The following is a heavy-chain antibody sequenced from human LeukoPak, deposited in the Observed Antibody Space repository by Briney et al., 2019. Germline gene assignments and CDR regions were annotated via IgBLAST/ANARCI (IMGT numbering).Heavy chain of an antibody. CDR1: GGSFSGYY. CDR3: ARGLRDYVWGSYRYRGAIVDY. Sequence: KPSETLSLTCAVYGGSFSGYYWSWIRQPPGKGLEWIGEINHSGSTNYNPSLKSRVTISVDTSKNQFPLKLSSVTAADTAVYYCARGLRDYVWGSYRYRGAIVDYWGQGTLVTVSS. D-gene: IGHD3-16*02. V-gene: IGHV4-34*01. CDR2: INHSGST. J-gene: IGHJ4*02.